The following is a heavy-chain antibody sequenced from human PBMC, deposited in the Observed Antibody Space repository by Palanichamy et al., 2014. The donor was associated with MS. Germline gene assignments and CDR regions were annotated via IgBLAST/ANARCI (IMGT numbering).Heavy chain of an antibody. CDR1: GFTFSSYW. J-gene: IGHJ3*02. V-gene: IGHV3-7*01. Sequence: EVQLVESGGGLVQPGGSLRLSCAASGFTFSSYWMSWVRQAPGKGLEWVANIKQDGSEKYYVDSVKGRFTISRDNAKNSLYLQMNSLRAEDTAVYYCAREDRKEWELPNAFDIWGQGTMVTVSS. CDR2: IKQDGSEK. CDR3: AREDRKEWELPNAFDI. D-gene: IGHD1-26*01.